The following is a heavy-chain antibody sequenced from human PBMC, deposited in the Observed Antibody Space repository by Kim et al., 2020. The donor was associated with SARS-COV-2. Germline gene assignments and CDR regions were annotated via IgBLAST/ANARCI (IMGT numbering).Heavy chain of an antibody. J-gene: IGHJ5*02. CDR2: ISGSRGSI. CDR1: GFTFGDYA. V-gene: IGHV3-9*01. CDR3: AKGERGHGVPQRCFAP. Sequence: GGSLRLSCAASGFTFGDYAMHWVRQAPGRGLEWVSVISGSRGSIGYAESVKGRFTISRDNAKNTLYLQMNSLRPEDTALYYCAKGERGHGVPQRCFAPWG. D-gene: IGHD4-17*01.